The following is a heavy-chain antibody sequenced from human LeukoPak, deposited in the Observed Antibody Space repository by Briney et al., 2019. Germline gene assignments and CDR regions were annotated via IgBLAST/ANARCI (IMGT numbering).Heavy chain of an antibody. CDR2: IQYDGSNQ. CDR1: GFTFSSYG. Sequence: GGSLRLSCAASGFTFSSYGMHWVRQAPGKGLEWVAYIQYDGSNQQYADSVKGRFSISRDNSKNILYLQMNSLRAEDTAVYYCAKDRCSNGIGCYYYYMDVWGKGTTVTISS. CDR3: AKDRCSNGIGCYYYYMDV. J-gene: IGHJ6*03. V-gene: IGHV3-30*02. D-gene: IGHD2-8*01.